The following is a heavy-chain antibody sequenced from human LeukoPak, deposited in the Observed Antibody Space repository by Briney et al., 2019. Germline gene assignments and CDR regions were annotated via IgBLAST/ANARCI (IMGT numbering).Heavy chain of an antibody. J-gene: IGHJ6*03. CDR3: ARQARGYSYGRVYYYYYMDV. V-gene: IGHV4-39*01. CDR2: IYYSGST. Sequence: SETLSLTCTVSGGSISSSSYYWGWIRQPPGKGLEWIGSIYYSGSTYYNPSLKSRVTISVDTSKNQFSLKLSSVTAADTAVYYCARQARGYSYGRVYYYYYMDVWGKGTTVTISS. CDR1: GGSISSSSYY. D-gene: IGHD5-18*01.